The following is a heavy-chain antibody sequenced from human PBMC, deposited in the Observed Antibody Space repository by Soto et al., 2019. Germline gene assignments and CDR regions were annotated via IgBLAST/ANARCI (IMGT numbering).Heavy chain of an antibody. CDR2: ASYDGSYK. CDR1: GFTFSSFG. CDR3: AKERSVVATTPDFDY. Sequence: QVQLVESGGGVVQPGRSLRLSCAASGFTFSSFGMHWVRQAPGKGLEWVAVASYDGSYKYYADSVKGRFTISRDNSKNSLYLQMNSLRAGDPAVYYCAKERSVVATTPDFDYWGQGTLVTVSS. V-gene: IGHV3-30*18. J-gene: IGHJ4*02. D-gene: IGHD5-12*01.